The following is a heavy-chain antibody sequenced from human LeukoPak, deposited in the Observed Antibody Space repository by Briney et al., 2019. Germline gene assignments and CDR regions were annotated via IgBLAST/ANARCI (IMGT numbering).Heavy chain of an antibody. Sequence: ASVKVSCKASGYIFTNYVINWVRQAPGQGLEWMGWISAYNGNTNYAQKFQGRVTMTTDTSTSTAYMELRSLRSDDTAVYYCARCSSTSCYVMDYWGQGTLVTVSS. CDR3: ARCSSTSCYVMDY. D-gene: IGHD2-2*01. V-gene: IGHV1-18*01. CDR1: GYIFTNYV. CDR2: ISAYNGNT. J-gene: IGHJ4*02.